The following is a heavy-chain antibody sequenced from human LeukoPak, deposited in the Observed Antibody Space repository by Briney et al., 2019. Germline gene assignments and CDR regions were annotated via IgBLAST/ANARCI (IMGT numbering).Heavy chain of an antibody. CDR3: TRDFGSGIYVIVGAFDI. V-gene: IGHV3-21*01. Sequence: PGGSLRLSCAASGFTFSSYSMNWVRQAPGKGLEWVSSISSSSSYIYYADSVKGRFTISRDNAKNSLYLQMNSLRAEDTAVYYCTRDFGSGIYVIVGAFDIWGQGTMVTVSS. CDR2: ISSSSSYI. D-gene: IGHD3-16*02. CDR1: GFTFSSYS. J-gene: IGHJ3*02.